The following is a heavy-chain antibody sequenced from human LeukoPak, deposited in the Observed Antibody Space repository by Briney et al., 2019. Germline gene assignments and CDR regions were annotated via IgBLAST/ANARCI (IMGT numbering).Heavy chain of an antibody. CDR2: IIPIFGTA. J-gene: IGHJ4*02. CDR3: ARAYYDSSGYYSYYFDY. V-gene: IGHV1-69*05. D-gene: IGHD3-22*01. Sequence: SVKVSCKASGGTFSSYPISWVRQAPGQGLEWMGGIIPIFGTANYAQKFQGRVTITTDESTSTAYMELSSLRSEDTAVYYCARAYYDSSGYYSYYFDYWGQGTLVTVSS. CDR1: GGTFSSYP.